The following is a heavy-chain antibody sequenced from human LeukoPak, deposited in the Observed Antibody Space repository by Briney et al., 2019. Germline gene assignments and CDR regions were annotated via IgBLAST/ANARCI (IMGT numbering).Heavy chain of an antibody. CDR3: ARTTVNNPYMDV. V-gene: IGHV1-69*01. J-gene: IGHJ6*03. CDR1: GGTFSSYA. Sequence: SVKVSCKASGGTFSSYAISWVRQAPGQGLEWVGGIIPIFGTANYAQKFQGRVTITADESTSTAYMELSSLRSEDTAVYYCARTTVNNPYMDVWGKGTTVTVSS. CDR2: IIPIFGTA. D-gene: IGHD4-17*01.